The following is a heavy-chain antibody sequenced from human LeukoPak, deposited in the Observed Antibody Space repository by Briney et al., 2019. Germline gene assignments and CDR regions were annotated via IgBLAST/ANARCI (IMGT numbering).Heavy chain of an antibody. D-gene: IGHD2-2*01. CDR2: ISGCGGST. V-gene: IGHV3-23*01. Sequence: PGASLRLSCAASGFTFSRYAMSWVRQAPGRGLEWVSAISGCGGSTYYADSVKGRFTISRDNSKNTLYLQMNSLRAEDTAVYYCAKGMGYQLRNFDYWGQGTLVTVSS. CDR3: AKGMGYQLRNFDY. J-gene: IGHJ4*02. CDR1: GFTFSRYA.